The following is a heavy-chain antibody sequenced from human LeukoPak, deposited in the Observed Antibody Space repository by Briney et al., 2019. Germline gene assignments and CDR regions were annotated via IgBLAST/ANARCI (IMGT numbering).Heavy chain of an antibody. Sequence: PSETLSLTCTVSGGSISSANYYWSWIRQPPGKGLEWIGYIYYSGSTNYNPSLKSRVTISVDTSKNQFSLKLSSVTAADTAVYYCARVGGYSYGYTFPYYYYGMDVWGQGTTVTVSS. V-gene: IGHV4-61*01. J-gene: IGHJ6*02. CDR1: GGSISSANYY. CDR2: IYYSGST. D-gene: IGHD5-18*01. CDR3: ARVGGYSYGYTFPYYYYGMDV.